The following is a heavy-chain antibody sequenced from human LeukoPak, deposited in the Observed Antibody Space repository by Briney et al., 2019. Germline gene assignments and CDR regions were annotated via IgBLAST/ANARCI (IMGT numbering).Heavy chain of an antibody. CDR2: INSYGSIT. J-gene: IGHJ4*02. Sequence: PGGSLRLSCAASGFSFSGYWMHWVRQIPGKGLVWVSHINSYGSITNYADSVKGRFTISRDNAKNTLYLQMNSLRAEDTAVYYCAREVGAIDFWGQGTLVTVSS. CDR1: GFSFSGYW. V-gene: IGHV3-74*01. CDR3: AREVGAIDF. D-gene: IGHD1-26*01.